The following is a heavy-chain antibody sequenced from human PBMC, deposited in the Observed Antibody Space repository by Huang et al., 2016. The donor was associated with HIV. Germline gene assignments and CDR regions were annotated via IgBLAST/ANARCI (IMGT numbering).Heavy chain of an antibody. Sequence: VQLQESGPGLVKPSQTLSLSCNVSGASIASGSYFWNWIRQPAGGGLEWIGHIYTTGGTNHNPSLKTRVAVSSDTSKNQFSLSLRSVTAADTAVYFCARGRVTSSGVVQSYDYWGQGSLVTVSS. V-gene: IGHV4-61*09. CDR3: ARGRVTSSGVVQSYDY. D-gene: IGHD3-3*01. J-gene: IGHJ4*02. CDR2: IYTTGGT. CDR1: GASIASGSYF.